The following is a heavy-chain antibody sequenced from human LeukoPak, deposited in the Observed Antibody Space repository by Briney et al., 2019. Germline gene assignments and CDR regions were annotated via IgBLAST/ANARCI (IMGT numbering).Heavy chain of an antibody. CDR1: GGSISSYY. J-gene: IGHJ4*02. D-gene: IGHD5-18*01. Sequence: SETLSLTCTVSGGSISSYYWSWIRLPPGKGLEWIGYIYYTGATYYNPSLKSRVTISLDTSKNQFSLKLSSVTAADAAVYYRARAGYSYGTGYYFDYWGQGAWSPSPQ. CDR2: IYYTGAT. V-gene: IGHV4-59*01. CDR3: ARAGYSYGTGYYFDY.